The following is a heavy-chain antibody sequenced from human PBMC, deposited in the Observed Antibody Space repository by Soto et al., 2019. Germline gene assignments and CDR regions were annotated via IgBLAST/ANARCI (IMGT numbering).Heavy chain of an antibody. CDR1: GFSFSISP. CDR2: ISYDGTNK. CDR3: ARDPKTSGGQHWAFNYFDS. D-gene: IGHD7-27*01. Sequence: HPVGSLRLSCAASGFSFSISPMHWVRQAPGKGPEWVALISYDGTNKSYADSVKGRFTISRDNSKSTLYLQVDSLRPEDAAVYYCARDPKTSGGQHWAFNYFDSWGQGTLVTVSS. V-gene: IGHV3-30-3*01. J-gene: IGHJ4*02.